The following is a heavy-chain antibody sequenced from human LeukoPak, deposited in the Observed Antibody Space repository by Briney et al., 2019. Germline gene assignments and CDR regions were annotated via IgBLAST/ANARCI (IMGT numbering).Heavy chain of an antibody. Sequence: GESLKISCKGSGYIFTSYWIGWVRQIAGKGLEWMGIIYPGDSDTRYSPSFQGQVTISADKSISTAYLQWSSLKASDTAMYYCARQAGDSSEDLGFDYWGQGTLVTVSS. CDR2: IYPGDSDT. CDR1: GYIFTSYW. J-gene: IGHJ4*02. CDR3: ARQAGDSSEDLGFDY. D-gene: IGHD3-22*01. V-gene: IGHV5-51*01.